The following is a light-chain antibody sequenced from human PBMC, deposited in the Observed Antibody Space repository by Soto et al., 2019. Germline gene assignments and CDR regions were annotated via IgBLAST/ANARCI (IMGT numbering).Light chain of an antibody. CDR1: SSDLGDYKF. CDR3: SSYAGNNNVV. V-gene: IGLV2-8*01. Sequence: QSALTQPPSASGSPGQSVTISCTGTSSDLGDYKFVSWYQQHPGKAPKLLIYEVSRRPSGVPDRFSGSKSGNTASLTVSGLQAEDEADYYCSSYAGNNNVVFGGGTKLTVL. J-gene: IGLJ2*01. CDR2: EVS.